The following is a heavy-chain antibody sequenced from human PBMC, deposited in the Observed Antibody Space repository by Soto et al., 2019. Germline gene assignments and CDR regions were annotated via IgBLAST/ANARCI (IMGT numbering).Heavy chain of an antibody. CDR3: VMVDNYVKPSPQDV. V-gene: IGHV1-18*01. Sequence: QVQLVQSGDEVKKPGASVKVSCKASGYIFVNYGIAWVRQAPGQGREWMGWISTYTGNTHSASKDQGRLTMTTDTPTSKAYMDLGSLTDDDSAVYYCVMVDNYVKPSPQDVWEQGKTVNVSS. J-gene: IGHJ6*01. D-gene: IGHD3-10*01. CDR2: ISTYTGNT. CDR1: GYIFVNYG.